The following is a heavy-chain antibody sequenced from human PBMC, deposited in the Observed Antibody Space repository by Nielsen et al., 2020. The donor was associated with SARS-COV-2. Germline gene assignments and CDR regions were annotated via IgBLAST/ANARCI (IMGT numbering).Heavy chain of an antibody. CDR3: ARAFEELGYCSSTSCPFDY. Sequence: GESLKISCAASGFTFSSYWMHWVHQAPGKGLVWVSRINSDGSSTSYADSVKGRFTISRDNAKNTLYLQMNSLRAEDTAVYYCARAFEELGYCSSTSCPFDYWGQGTLVTVSS. V-gene: IGHV3-74*01. CDR2: INSDGSST. CDR1: GFTFSSYW. D-gene: IGHD2-2*01. J-gene: IGHJ4*02.